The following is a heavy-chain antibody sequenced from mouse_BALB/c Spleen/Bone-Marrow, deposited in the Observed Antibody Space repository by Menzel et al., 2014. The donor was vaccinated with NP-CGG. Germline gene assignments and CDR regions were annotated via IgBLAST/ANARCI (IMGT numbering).Heavy chain of an antibody. Sequence: QVQLKESGAELVRPGSSVKISCKASGYAFSSYWVNWVKQRPGQGLEWIGQIYPGDGDTNYNGKFKGKATLTADKSSSTAYMQLSSLTSEDSAVYFCARQYGNYFDYWGQGTTLTVSS. V-gene: IGHV1-80*01. CDR1: GYAFSSYW. CDR2: IYPGDGDT. CDR3: ARQYGNYFDY. J-gene: IGHJ2*01. D-gene: IGHD2-10*02.